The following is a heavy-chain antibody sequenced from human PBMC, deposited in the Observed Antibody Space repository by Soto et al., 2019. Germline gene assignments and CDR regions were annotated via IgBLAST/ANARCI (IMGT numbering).Heavy chain of an antibody. D-gene: IGHD3-16*01. CDR2: ILSDEINK. CDR3: AITATSGGGDAFDI. CDR1: GFTFSNYA. J-gene: IGHJ3*02. V-gene: IGHV3-30-3*01. Sequence: QVQLVESGGGVVQPGRSLRLSCAASGFTFSNYAMHWVRQAPGKGLEWVAAILSDEINKHSADSVQGRFTISRDNSRKTLYLQINSLRPEDTAVYYCAITATSGGGDAFDISGQGTMVTVSS.